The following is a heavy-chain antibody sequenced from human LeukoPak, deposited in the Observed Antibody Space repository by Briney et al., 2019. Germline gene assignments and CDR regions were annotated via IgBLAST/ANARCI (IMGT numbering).Heavy chain of an antibody. J-gene: IGHJ4*02. CDR3: ARDQGY. Sequence: GGSLRLSCAASGFTFNNYAMSWVRQAPGKGLEWVSAISASGGTTYYADSVKGRFTISRDNSENTLFLQMNSLRAEDTAVYYCARDQGYWGQGTLVTVSS. CDR2: ISASGGTT. CDR1: GFTFNNYA. V-gene: IGHV3-23*01.